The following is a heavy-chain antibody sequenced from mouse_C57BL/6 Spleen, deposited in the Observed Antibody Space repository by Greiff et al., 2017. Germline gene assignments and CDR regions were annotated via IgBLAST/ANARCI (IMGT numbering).Heavy chain of an antibody. Sequence: DVQLQESGPGLVKPSQSLSLTCSVTGYSITSGYYWNWIRQFPGNKLEWMGYISYDGSNNYNPSLKNRISITRDTSKNQFFLKLHSVTTEDTATYYCARDHSGYWFAYWGQGTLVTVS. CDR1: GYSITSGYY. V-gene: IGHV3-6*01. CDR2: ISYDGSN. D-gene: IGHD3-2*02. J-gene: IGHJ3*01. CDR3: ARDHSGYWFAY.